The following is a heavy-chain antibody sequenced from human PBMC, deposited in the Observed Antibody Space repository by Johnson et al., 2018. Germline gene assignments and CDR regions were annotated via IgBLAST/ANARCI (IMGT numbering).Heavy chain of an antibody. CDR3: AGGNPYDYVWGSSHDAFDI. Sequence: ASGFTFSSYSXNWVRQAPGKGLEWISYISTSGTTIYYADSVKGRVTISRDNAKNSIYTHLNSLSDEDTAVYYCAGGNPYDYVWGSSHDAFDIWGQGTMVTVSS. CDR1: GFTFSSYS. D-gene: IGHD3-16*01. V-gene: IGHV3-48*02. CDR2: ISTSGTTI. J-gene: IGHJ3*02.